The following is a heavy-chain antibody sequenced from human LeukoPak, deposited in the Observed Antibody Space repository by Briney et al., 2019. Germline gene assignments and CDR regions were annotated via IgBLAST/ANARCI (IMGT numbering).Heavy chain of an antibody. J-gene: IGHJ5*02. V-gene: IGHV3-23*01. Sequence: GGSLRLSCAASGFTFSSYAMSWHRQAPGKELGWVSGISGSGGTTYHAASVKGRLTISRDNSKNTLYLQMNSLRAGDTAVYYCAKDPAGGTVNWFDPWGQGTLVTVSS. D-gene: IGHD6-13*01. CDR1: GFTFSSYA. CDR2: ISGSGGTT. CDR3: AKDPAGGTVNWFDP.